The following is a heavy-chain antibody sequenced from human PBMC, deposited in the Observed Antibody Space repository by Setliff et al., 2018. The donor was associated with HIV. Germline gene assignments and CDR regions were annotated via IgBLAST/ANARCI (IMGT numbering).Heavy chain of an antibody. CDR1: GYTFTGHY. CDR3: ARNFGLSPSGKYYYYYGMDI. D-gene: IGHD3-10*01. CDR2: VNPNSGDA. V-gene: IGHV1-2*02. J-gene: IGHJ6*02. Sequence: ASVKVSCKASGYTFTGHYLHWVRQAPGQGLEWLGWVNPNSGDAIYAQNFQGRVTMTRDTSINAAYMELRGLRSDDTAVYYCARNFGLSPSGKYYYYYGMDIGGQGTTVIVSS.